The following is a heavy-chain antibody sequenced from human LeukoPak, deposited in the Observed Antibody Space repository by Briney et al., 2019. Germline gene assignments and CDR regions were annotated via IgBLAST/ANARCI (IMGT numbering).Heavy chain of an antibody. D-gene: IGHD3-22*01. CDR3: ASHYYDSSGYPY. V-gene: IGHV1-69*13. CDR1: GYTFTSYG. J-gene: IGHJ4*02. Sequence: ASVKVSCKASGYTFTSYGISWVRQAPGQGLEWMGGIIPIFGTANYAQKFQGRVTITADESTSTAYMELSSLRSEDTAVYYCASHYYDSSGYPYWGQGTLVTVSS. CDR2: IIPIFGTA.